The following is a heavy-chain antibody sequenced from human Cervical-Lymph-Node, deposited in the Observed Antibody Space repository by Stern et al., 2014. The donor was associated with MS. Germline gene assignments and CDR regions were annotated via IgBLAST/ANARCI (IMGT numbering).Heavy chain of an antibody. CDR3: AREGGRGGDGYNSLYFEY. CDR2: ASYDGYNK. J-gene: IGHJ4*02. Sequence: VQLLESGGGVVQPGRSLRLSCATSGFAFNSYAIHWVRQAPGKGLEWVGVASYDGYNKYYADSVKGRFTISRDRSRDTVFLQMNSLRPDEDTATYYCAREGGRGGDGYNSLYFEYWGQGTPVTVSS. D-gene: IGHD5-24*01. V-gene: IGHV3-30*04. CDR1: GFAFNSYA.